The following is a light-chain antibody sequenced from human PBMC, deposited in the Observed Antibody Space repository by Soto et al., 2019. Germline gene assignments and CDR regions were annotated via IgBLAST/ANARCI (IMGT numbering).Light chain of an antibody. Sequence: EIVMTQSPASLSVSPGERATLSCRAAQSFGTRLAWYQHKTGQAPRLLISGASSRATGIPDRFTGSGSETSFTLTISRLEPEDFALYYCQHYQSGHPITFGQGTRLEIK. CDR3: QHYQSGHPIT. V-gene: IGKV3-20*01. CDR1: QSFGTR. CDR2: GAS. J-gene: IGKJ5*01.